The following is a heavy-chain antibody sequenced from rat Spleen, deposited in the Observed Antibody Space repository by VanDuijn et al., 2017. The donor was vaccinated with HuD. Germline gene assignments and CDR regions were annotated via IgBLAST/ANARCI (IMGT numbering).Heavy chain of an antibody. V-gene: IGHV5-29*01. CDR1: GFTFSNYG. CDR2: INYDGSST. Sequence: EVQLVESGGGLVQPGRSLKLSCAASGFTFSNYGMAWVRQTPTKGLEWVASINYDGSSTYYRDSVKGRFTVYRDNAKSILYLQMESLRSEDTATYYCARHITTVRGVFDYWGQGVMVTVSS. CDR3: ARHITTVRGVFDY. D-gene: IGHD1-1*01. J-gene: IGHJ2*01.